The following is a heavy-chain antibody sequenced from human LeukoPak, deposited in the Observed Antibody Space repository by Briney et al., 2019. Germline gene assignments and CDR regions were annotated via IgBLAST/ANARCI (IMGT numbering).Heavy chain of an antibody. CDR1: GYSFTSYW. Sequence: GESLRISCKGSGYSFTSYWISWVRQMPGKGLEWMGRIDPSDSYTNYSPSFQGHVTISADKSISTAYLQWSSLKASDTAMYYCASTYYYDCSGYYYFDYWGQGTLVTVSS. CDR2: IDPSDSYT. J-gene: IGHJ4*02. CDR3: ASTYYYDCSGYYYFDY. D-gene: IGHD3-22*01. V-gene: IGHV5-10-1*01.